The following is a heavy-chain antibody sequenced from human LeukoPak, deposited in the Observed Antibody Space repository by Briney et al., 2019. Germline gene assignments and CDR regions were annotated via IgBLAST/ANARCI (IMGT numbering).Heavy chain of an antibody. Sequence: GGSLRLSCAASGFIFSSYAMSWVRQAPGKGLEWVSVISGSGGSTFYADSVKGRLTISRDNAKNSLYLQMNSLRAEDTALYYCAKDTSIAVAGSLDYWGQGTLVTVSS. V-gene: IGHV3-23*01. D-gene: IGHD6-19*01. J-gene: IGHJ4*02. CDR1: GFIFSSYA. CDR2: ISGSGGST. CDR3: AKDTSIAVAGSLDY.